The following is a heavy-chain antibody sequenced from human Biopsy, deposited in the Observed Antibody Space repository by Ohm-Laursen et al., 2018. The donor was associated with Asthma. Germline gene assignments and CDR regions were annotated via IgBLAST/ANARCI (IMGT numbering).Heavy chain of an antibody. CDR2: VYYSGST. CDR1: GGSINNFY. V-gene: IGHV4-59*01. Sequence: GTLSLTCTVSGGSINNFYWSWIRQPPGKGLESIGHVYYSGSTNYNPSLKSRVTISIDASKNQFSLKLTSVTAADTAVYYCTRGVDRVTGLLDHFDSWGQGTLVTVSS. D-gene: IGHD2-21*02. J-gene: IGHJ4*02. CDR3: TRGVDRVTGLLDHFDS.